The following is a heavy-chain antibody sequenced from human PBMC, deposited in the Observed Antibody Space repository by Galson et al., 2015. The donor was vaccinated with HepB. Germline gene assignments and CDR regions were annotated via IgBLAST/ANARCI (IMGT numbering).Heavy chain of an antibody. CDR1: GYTLTELS. J-gene: IGHJ4*02. CDR2: FDPEDGET. V-gene: IGHV1-24*01. D-gene: IGHD2-21*02. Sequence: SVKVSCKVSGYTLTELSMHWVRQAPGKGLEWMGGFDPEDGETIYAQKFQGRVTMTEDTSTDTAYMELSSLRSEDTAVYYCATGPAYCGGDRYFGLGNWGQGTLVTVSS. CDR3: ATGPAYCGGDRYFGLGN.